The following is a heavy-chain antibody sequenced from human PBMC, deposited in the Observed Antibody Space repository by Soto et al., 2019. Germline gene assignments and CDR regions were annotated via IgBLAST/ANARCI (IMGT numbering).Heavy chain of an antibody. J-gene: IGHJ6*02. CDR1: GYTFTGYY. CDR2: INPNSGGT. Sequence: QVQLVQSGAEVKKPGASVKVSCKASGYTFTGYYMHWVRQAPGQGLEWMGWINPNSGGTNYAQKFQGWVTMTRDTSISTAYLELISLRSDDTAVYYCARSYSMVRRRQSGYYYYYGMDLWGQGTTVTVSS. D-gene: IGHD3-10*01. V-gene: IGHV1-2*04. CDR3: ARSYSMVRRRQSGYYYYYGMDL.